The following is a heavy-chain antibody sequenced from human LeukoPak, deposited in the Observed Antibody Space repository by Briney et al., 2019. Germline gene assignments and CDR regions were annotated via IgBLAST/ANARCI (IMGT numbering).Heavy chain of an antibody. CDR1: GFTFSTYT. J-gene: IGHJ6*04. CDR3: ARDRATGTTNYYYYYGMDV. Sequence: PGGSLRLSCAASGFTFSTYTVNWVRQAPGKGLEWVSSISSGTSYIYYADSVKGRFTISRDNAKNSLYLQMNSLRAEDTAVYCCARDRATGTTNYYYYYGMDVWGKGTTVTVSS. CDR2: ISSGTSYI. V-gene: IGHV3-21*01. D-gene: IGHD1-1*01.